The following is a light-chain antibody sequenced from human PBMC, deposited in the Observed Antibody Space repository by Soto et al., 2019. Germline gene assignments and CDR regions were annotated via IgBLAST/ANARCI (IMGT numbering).Light chain of an antibody. CDR3: QQYNTYPWT. V-gene: IGKV1-5*03. CDR1: QSISSW. J-gene: IGKJ1*01. Sequence: DIQMTQSPATLPASVRDRITVXXRASQSISSWLAWYQQKPGQAPXLLIYKTSTLESWVPSRFSGSGSLTEFTLTISSLQPDDFATYYCQQYNTYPWTFGQGTKVDI. CDR2: KTS.